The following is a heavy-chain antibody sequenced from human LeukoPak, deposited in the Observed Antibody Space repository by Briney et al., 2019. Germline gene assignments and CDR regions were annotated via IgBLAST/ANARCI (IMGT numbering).Heavy chain of an antibody. D-gene: IGHD4-23*01. V-gene: IGHV4-30-4*01. CDR1: GGSISSGDYY. CDR3: ARQMTTVVTAQDYWYFDL. Sequence: SQTLSLTCTVSGGSISSGDYYWSWIRQPPGKGLEWIGYIYYSGSTYYNPSLKSRVTISLDTSKNQFSLKLSSVTATDTAVYYCARQMTTVVTAQDYWYFDLWGRGTLVTVSS. J-gene: IGHJ2*01. CDR2: IYYSGST.